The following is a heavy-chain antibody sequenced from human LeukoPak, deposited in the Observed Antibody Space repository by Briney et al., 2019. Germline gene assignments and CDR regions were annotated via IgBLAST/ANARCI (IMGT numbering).Heavy chain of an antibody. J-gene: IGHJ5*02. CDR1: GFTFSSYG. CDR2: ISYDGSNK. CDR3: AKDRGIVVVAATPDDP. D-gene: IGHD2-15*01. Sequence: GKSLRLSCAASGFTFSSYGMHWVRQAPGKGLEWVAVISYDGSNKYYADSVKGRFTISRDNSKNTLYLQMNSLRAEDTAVYYCAKDRGIVVVAATPDDPWRQGTLVTVSS. V-gene: IGHV3-30*18.